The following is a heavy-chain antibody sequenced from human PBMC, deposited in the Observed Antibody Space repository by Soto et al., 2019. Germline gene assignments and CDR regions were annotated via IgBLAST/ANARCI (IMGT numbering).Heavy chain of an antibody. CDR1: GYSISSGYY. J-gene: IGHJ5*02. CDR3: ARDAITAVRGVNSWFDP. V-gene: IGHV4-38-2*02. CDR2: MYHSGST. Sequence: SETLSLTCAVSGYSISSGYYWGWIRQPPGKGLEWIGSMYHSGSTYYNPSPKSRVTISVDTSKNQFSLKLSSVTAADTAVYYCARDAITAVRGVNSWFDPWGQGTLVTVSS. D-gene: IGHD3-10*01.